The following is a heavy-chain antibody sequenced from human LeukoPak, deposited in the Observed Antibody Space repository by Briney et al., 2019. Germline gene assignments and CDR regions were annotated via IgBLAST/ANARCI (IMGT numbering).Heavy chain of an antibody. V-gene: IGHV3-48*02. Sequence: QTGGSLILSCVASGFTFSSFSMNWVRQAPGKGLEWISYISASSSTMYYADSVKGRFTISRDNAKNSLSLQINSLRDEDTAVFYCARDAGTGYFDYWGQGTLVTVSS. J-gene: IGHJ4*02. CDR3: ARDAGTGYFDY. CDR2: ISASSSTM. CDR1: GFTFSSFS. D-gene: IGHD1-1*01.